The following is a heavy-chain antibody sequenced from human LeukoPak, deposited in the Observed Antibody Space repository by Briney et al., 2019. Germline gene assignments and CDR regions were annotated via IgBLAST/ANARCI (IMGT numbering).Heavy chain of an antibody. CDR3: ARAPIVAAGCLSWFDP. D-gene: IGHD6-13*01. CDR1: GFTFSSYS. V-gene: IGHV3-21*01. Sequence: GGSLRLSCAASGFTFSSYSMNWVRQAPGKGLEWVSCISSSSSYIYYADSVKGRFTISRDNAKNSLYLQMNSLRAEDTAVYYCARAPIVAAGCLSWFDPWGQGALVTVSS. J-gene: IGHJ5*02. CDR2: ISSSSSYI.